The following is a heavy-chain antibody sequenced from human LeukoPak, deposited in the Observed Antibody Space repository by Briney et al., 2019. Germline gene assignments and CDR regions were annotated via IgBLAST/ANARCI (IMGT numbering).Heavy chain of an antibody. Sequence: GGSLRLSCAASGFTFSSYGMHWVRQAPGKGLEWVAVISYDGSNKYYADSVKGRFTISRDNSKNTLYLQMNSLRAEDTAVYYCAKATKGPVHSISFYFDYWGQGTLVTVSS. D-gene: IGHD4-11*01. CDR3: AKATKGPVHSISFYFDY. J-gene: IGHJ4*02. CDR2: ISYDGSNK. V-gene: IGHV3-30*18. CDR1: GFTFSSYG.